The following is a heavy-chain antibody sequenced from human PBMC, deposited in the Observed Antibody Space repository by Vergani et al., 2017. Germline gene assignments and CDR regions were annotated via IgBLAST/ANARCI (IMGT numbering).Heavy chain of an antibody. CDR2: INHSGST. J-gene: IGHJ6*02. CDR3: ARGLGGYYYYYGTDV. V-gene: IGHV4-34*01. CDR1: GGSFSGYY. Sequence: QVQLQQWGAGLLKPSETLSLTCAVYGGSFSGYYWSWIRQPPGKGLEWIGEINHSGSTNYNPSLKSRVTISVDTSKNQFSLKLSSVTAADTAVYYCARGLGGYYYYYGTDVWGQGTTVTVSS. D-gene: IGHD6-25*01.